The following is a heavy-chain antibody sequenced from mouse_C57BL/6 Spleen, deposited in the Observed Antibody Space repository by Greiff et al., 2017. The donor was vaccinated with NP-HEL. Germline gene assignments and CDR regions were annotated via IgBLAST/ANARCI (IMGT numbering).Heavy chain of an antibody. CDR3: ARCYGHAMDY. D-gene: IGHD1-2*01. Sequence: VQLQQPGAELVKPGASVKLSCKASGYTFTSYWMHWVKQRPGQGLEWIGMIHPNSGSTNYNEKFKSKATLTVDQYSSTAYMQLSSLTSEDCAVYYCARCYGHAMDYWGKGTSVTGAS. J-gene: IGHJ4*01. CDR2: IHPNSGST. V-gene: IGHV1-64*01. CDR1: GYTFTSYW.